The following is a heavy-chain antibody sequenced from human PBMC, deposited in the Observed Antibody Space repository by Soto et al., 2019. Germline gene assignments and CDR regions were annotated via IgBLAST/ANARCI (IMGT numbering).Heavy chain of an antibody. CDR3: AKDQPGSATMYDILTGYYTRWGGLYGMDV. J-gene: IGHJ6*02. D-gene: IGHD3-9*01. V-gene: IGHV3-23*01. CDR1: GFTFSSYA. CDR2: ISGSGGST. Sequence: GGSLRLSCAASGFTFSSYAMSWVRQAPGKGLEWVSAISGSGGSTYYADSVKGRFTISRDNSKNTLYRQMNSLRAEDTAVYYCAKDQPGSATMYDILTGYYTRWGGLYGMDVWGQGTTVTVSS.